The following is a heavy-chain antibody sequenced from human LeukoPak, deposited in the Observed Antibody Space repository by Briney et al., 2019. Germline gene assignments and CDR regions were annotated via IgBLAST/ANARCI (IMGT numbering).Heavy chain of an antibody. CDR2: INPSGGST. V-gene: IGHV1-46*01. CDR3: AKDRDGIQLWYGGDY. CDR1: GYTFTSYY. D-gene: IGHD5-18*01. J-gene: IGHJ4*02. Sequence: ASVKVSCKASGYTFTSYYMHWVRQAPGQGLEWMGIINPSGGSTSYAQKFQGRVTMTRDTSTSTVYMELSSLRAEDTAVYYCAKDRDGIQLWYGGDYWGQGTLVTVSS.